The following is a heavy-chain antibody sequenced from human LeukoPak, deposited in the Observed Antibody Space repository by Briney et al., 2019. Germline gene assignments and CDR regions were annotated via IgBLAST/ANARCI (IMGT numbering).Heavy chain of an antibody. CDR2: INHSGST. D-gene: IGHD3-10*01. Sequence: SETLSLTCAVYGGSFSGYYWSWIRQPPGKGRDWIGGINHSGSTNYNPSLKSRVTISVDTSKNQFSLKLSSVTAADTAVYYCARGRATMVRGVIISPVFDYWGQGTLVTVSS. CDR1: GGSFSGYY. V-gene: IGHV4-34*01. J-gene: IGHJ4*02. CDR3: ARGRATMVRGVIISPVFDY.